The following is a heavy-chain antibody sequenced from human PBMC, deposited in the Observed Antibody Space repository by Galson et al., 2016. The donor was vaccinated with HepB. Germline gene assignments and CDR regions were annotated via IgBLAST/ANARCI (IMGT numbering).Heavy chain of an antibody. J-gene: IGHJ2*01. V-gene: IGHV1-18*01. Sequence: SVKVSCKASGYSFISYGITWVRQAPGQGLEWMGWISAYNGDTNYAQKFQGRVTMTTDTSTTTAYMELRSLRSDDTAVYYCARGIAALRLYFDLWGRGTLVTVSS. CDR2: ISAYNGDT. CDR1: GYSFISYG. CDR3: ARGIAALRLYFDL. D-gene: IGHD6-13*01.